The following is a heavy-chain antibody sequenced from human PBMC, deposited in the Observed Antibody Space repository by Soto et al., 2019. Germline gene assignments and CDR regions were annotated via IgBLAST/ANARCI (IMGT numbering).Heavy chain of an antibody. V-gene: IGHV4-59*01. CDR3: ARGGATAMGPHFDY. CDR2: IYYSGST. D-gene: IGHD5-18*01. CDR1: GGSISSYY. Sequence: SETLSLTCTVSGGSISSYYWSWIRQPPGKGLEWIGYIYYSGSTNYNPSLKSRVTISVDTSKNQFSLKLSSVTAADTAVYYCARGGATAMGPHFDYWGQGTLVTVSS. J-gene: IGHJ4*02.